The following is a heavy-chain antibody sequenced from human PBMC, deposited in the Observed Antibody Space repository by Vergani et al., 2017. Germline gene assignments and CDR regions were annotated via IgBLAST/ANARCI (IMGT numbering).Heavy chain of an antibody. CDR3: ARGYCSGGSCYSGYYYMDV. CDR2: ISSSSSTI. CDR1: GFTFSSYS. V-gene: IGHV3-48*01. Sequence: EVQLVESGGGLVQPGRSLRLSCAASGFTFSSYSMNWVRQAPGKGLEWVSYISSSSSTIYYADSVKGRFTISRDNAKNSLYLQMNSLRAEDTAVYYCARGYCSGGSCYSGYYYMDVWGKGTTVTVSS. J-gene: IGHJ6*03. D-gene: IGHD2-15*01.